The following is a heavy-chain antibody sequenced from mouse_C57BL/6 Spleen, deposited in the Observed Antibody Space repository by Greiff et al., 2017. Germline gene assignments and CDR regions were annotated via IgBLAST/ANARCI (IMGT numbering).Heavy chain of an antibody. CDR1: GYTFTDYN. Sequence: VQLQQSGPELVKPGASVKMSCKASGYTFTDYNMHWVKQSHGKSLEWIGYINPNNGGTSYNQKFKGKATLTVNKSSSTAYMELRSLTSEDSAVYYCARQGAYYGSSYVGYAMDYWGQGTSVTVSS. J-gene: IGHJ4*01. CDR3: ARQGAYYGSSYVGYAMDY. D-gene: IGHD1-1*01. V-gene: IGHV1-22*01. CDR2: INPNNGGT.